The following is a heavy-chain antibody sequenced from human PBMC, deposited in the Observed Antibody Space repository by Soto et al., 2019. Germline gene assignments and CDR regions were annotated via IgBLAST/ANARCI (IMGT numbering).Heavy chain of an antibody. CDR3: ATGNPYTIPTPTVGRYYYYMDV. CDR2: INHSGST. J-gene: IGHJ6*03. D-gene: IGHD3-16*02. Sequence: SETLSLTCAVYGVSFSGYYWSWLRQPPGKRLEWIGEINHSGSTNYNPSLKRRVTISLATSKNQFSLKLSSGTAAATAVYGSATGNPYTIPTPTVGRYYYYMDVWGKGTTVTVSS. V-gene: IGHV4-34*01. CDR1: GVSFSGYY.